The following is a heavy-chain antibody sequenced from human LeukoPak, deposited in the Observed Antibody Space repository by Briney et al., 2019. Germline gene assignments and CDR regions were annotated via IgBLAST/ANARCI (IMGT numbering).Heavy chain of an antibody. CDR2: INPNRGGT. J-gene: IGHJ6*02. Sequence: ASVKVSCKASGYTFTGYFMHWVRQAPGQGLEWMGWINPNRGGTNYAQKFQGRVTMTRDTSISTAYMELSRLRSDDTAVYYCAILTAVPGTSYYGIDVWGQGTTVTVSS. CDR3: AILTAVPGTSYYGIDV. V-gene: IGHV1-2*02. D-gene: IGHD6-19*01. CDR1: GYTFTGYF.